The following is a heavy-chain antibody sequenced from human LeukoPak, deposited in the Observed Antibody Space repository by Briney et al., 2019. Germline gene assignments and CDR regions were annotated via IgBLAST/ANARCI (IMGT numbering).Heavy chain of an antibody. V-gene: IGHV3-23*01. CDR3: AKDGVATRLKYQMWDAFDI. J-gene: IGHJ3*02. D-gene: IGHD5-12*01. CDR2: ISGSGGST. Sequence: GGSLRLSCAASGFTFSSYAMSWVRQAPGKGLEWVSAISGSGGSTYYADSVKGRFTISRDNSKNTLYLQMNSLRAEDTAVYYCAKDGVATRLKYQMWDAFDIWGQGTVVTVSS. CDR1: GFTFSSYA.